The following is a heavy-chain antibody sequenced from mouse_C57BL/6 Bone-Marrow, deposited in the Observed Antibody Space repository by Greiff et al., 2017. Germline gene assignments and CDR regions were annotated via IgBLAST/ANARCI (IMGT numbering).Heavy chain of an antibody. V-gene: IGHV1-66*01. CDR3: ARSDGYPYYYAMDY. CDR2: IYPGSGNT. D-gene: IGHD2-3*01. J-gene: IGHJ4*01. CDR1: GYSFTSYY. Sequence: VQLQHSGPELVKPGASVKISCKASGYSFTSYYIHWVKQRPGQGLEWIGWIYPGSGNTKYNEKFKGKATLTADTSSSTAYMQLSSLTSEDSAVYYCARSDGYPYYYAMDYWGQGTSVTVSS.